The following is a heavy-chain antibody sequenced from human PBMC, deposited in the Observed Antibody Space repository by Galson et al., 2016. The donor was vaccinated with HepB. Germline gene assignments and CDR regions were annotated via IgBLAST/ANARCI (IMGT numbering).Heavy chain of an antibody. J-gene: IGHJ4*02. CDR1: GFTFNISA. CDR2: VNSGGYAV. V-gene: IGHV3-48*03. Sequence: SLRLSCAASGFTFNISAMAWVRQVPGKGLEWVSSVNSGGYAVYADSLKGRFTISRDNAKNSVDLQMDSLRSEDTALYYCARGPGSFSYWGQGTLATVSS. D-gene: IGHD1-26*01. CDR3: ARGPGSFSY.